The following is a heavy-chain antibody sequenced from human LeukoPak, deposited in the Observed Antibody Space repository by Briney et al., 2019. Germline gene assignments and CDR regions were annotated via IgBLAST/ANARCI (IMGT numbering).Heavy chain of an antibody. D-gene: IGHD6-19*01. CDR2: IDSSGGGT. Sequence: GGSLRLSCAASGFTFSICAMGWVRQAPGEGLEWVSLIDSSGGGTYYTDSVKGRFTISRDNSKNMLYLQMNSLRAEDTAIFYCAKAAGSGWSQDYFDHWGRGTLVTVSS. CDR1: GFTFSICA. J-gene: IGHJ4*02. CDR3: AKAAGSGWSQDYFDH. V-gene: IGHV3-23*01.